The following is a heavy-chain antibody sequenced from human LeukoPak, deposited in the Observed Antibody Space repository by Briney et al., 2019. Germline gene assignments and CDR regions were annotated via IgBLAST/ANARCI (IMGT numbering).Heavy chain of an antibody. CDR2: ISSTSVFI. CDR1: EFIFSTYE. V-gene: IGHV3-21*01. J-gene: IGHJ4*02. CDR3: ARVVGSAIRSGVDY. Sequence: PGGSLRLSCAASEFIFSTYEMNWVRQAPGKGLEWAASISSTSVFIYYAASVKGRFTISRDNAKNSLYLQMSYLRADDTAVYYCARVVGSAIRSGVDYWGQGTLVTVSS. D-gene: IGHD1-26*01.